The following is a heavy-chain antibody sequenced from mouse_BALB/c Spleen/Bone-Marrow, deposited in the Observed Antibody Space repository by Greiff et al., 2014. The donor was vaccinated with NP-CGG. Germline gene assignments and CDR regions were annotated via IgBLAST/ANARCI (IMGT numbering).Heavy chain of an antibody. CDR1: GYTFTSSW. Sequence: VQLQQSGSVLVRPGASVKLSCKASGYTFTSSWMHWAKQRPGQGLEWIGEIHPNSGNTNYNEKFKGKATLTVDTSSSMAYVDLSSMTSEDSAVYYCARHHGCAWYFDYWGQGTTLTVSS. J-gene: IGHJ2*01. CDR2: IHPNSGNT. D-gene: IGHD3-3*01. CDR3: ARHHGCAWYFDY. V-gene: IGHV1S130*01.